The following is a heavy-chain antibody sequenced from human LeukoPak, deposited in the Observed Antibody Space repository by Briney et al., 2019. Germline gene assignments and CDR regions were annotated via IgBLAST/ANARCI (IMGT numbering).Heavy chain of an antibody. CDR2: IYSSGST. D-gene: IGHD2-15*01. CDR3: ARARGRLLLIDY. CDR1: GGSFNNYY. J-gene: IGHJ4*02. Sequence: PSETLSLTCTVSGGSFNNYYWNWIRQPAGKGLEWIGRIYSSGSTDYNPSLKSRVTMSVDTSKNQFSLNLTSVTAADSAVYYSARARGRLLLIDYWGQGTLVTVSS. V-gene: IGHV4-4*07.